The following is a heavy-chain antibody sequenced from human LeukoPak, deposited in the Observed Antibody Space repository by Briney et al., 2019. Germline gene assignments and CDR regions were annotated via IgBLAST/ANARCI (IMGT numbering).Heavy chain of an antibody. Sequence: PSETLSLTCTVSGGSISSYYWSWIRQPPGKGLEWIGYIYYSGSTNYNPSLKSRVTISVDKSKNQFSLNLNSVTAADTAVYYCAREVGGDYDALDYWGQGTLVTVSS. CDR2: IYYSGST. J-gene: IGHJ4*02. CDR3: AREVGGDYDALDY. V-gene: IGHV4-59*12. CDR1: GGSISSYY. D-gene: IGHD4-17*01.